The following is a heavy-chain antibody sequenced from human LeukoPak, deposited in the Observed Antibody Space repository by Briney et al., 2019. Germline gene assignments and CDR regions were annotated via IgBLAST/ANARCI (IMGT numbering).Heavy chain of an antibody. CDR2: IIPILGIA. J-gene: IGHJ1*01. Sequence: SVKVSCKASGGTFSSYVISWVRQAPGQGLEWMGRIIPILGIANYAQKFQGRVTITADKSTSTAYMELSSLRSEDTAVYHCARVGAPYPSAEYFQHWGQGTLVTVSS. D-gene: IGHD3-10*01. V-gene: IGHV1-69*04. CDR3: ARVGAPYPSAEYFQH. CDR1: GGTFSSYV.